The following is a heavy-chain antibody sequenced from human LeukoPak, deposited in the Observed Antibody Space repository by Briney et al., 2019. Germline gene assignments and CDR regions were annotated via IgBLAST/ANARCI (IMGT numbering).Heavy chain of an antibody. V-gene: IGHV1-2*02. Sequence: GASVKLSCGASVYTFTVYYVQWVPRAPGQGREWVGWINPNSGGTNYAQKIQGRVPMTRETSISTAYMELSRLRSDDTAVYYCARDVRLTRIAVAGTRRFDPWGQGTLVTVSS. J-gene: IGHJ5*02. CDR3: ARDVRLTRIAVAGTRRFDP. CDR2: INPNSGGT. CDR1: VYTFTVYY. D-gene: IGHD6-19*01.